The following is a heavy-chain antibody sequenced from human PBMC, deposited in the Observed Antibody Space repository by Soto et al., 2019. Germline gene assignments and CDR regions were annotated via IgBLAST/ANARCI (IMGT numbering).Heavy chain of an antibody. CDR3: ARPLWRDDYNWGYFDL. Sequence: QVPLVESGGGVVQPGRSLRLSCAASGFTFSSYAMHWVGQAPGKGLEWVAVISYDGSNKYYADSVKGRVTISRDNSKNTLYLKMNRLRAEDTAVYYCARPLWRDDYNWGYFDLWGRGTLVTVSS. J-gene: IGHJ2*01. V-gene: IGHV3-30-3*01. D-gene: IGHD4-4*01. CDR1: GFTFSSYA. CDR2: ISYDGSNK.